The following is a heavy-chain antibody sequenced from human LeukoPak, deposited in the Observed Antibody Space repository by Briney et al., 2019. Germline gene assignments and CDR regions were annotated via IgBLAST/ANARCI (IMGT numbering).Heavy chain of an antibody. CDR3: ATDPVGYCSSDSCYPFDS. Sequence: ASVKVSCKVSGYTLTELSMHWVRQAPGKGLEWMGGFDPEDGETIYAQKFQGRVTMTEDTSTDTAYLELSSLRSEDTAVYYCATDPVGYCSSDSCYPFDSWGQGTLVTVSS. CDR2: FDPEDGET. D-gene: IGHD2-15*01. J-gene: IGHJ4*02. CDR1: GYTLTELS. V-gene: IGHV1-24*01.